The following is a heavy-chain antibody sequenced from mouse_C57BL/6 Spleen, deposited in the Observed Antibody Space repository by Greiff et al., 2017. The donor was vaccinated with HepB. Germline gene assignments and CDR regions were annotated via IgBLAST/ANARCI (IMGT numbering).Heavy chain of an antibody. CDR3: ARIHYGSSYAMDY. V-gene: IGHV1-52*01. CDR2: IDPSDSET. D-gene: IGHD1-1*01. CDR1: GYTFTSYW. Sequence: VKLQQPGAELVRPGSSVKLSCKASGYTFTSYWMHWVKQRPIQGLEWIGNIDPSDSETHYNQKFKDKATLTVDKSSSTAYMQLSSLTSEDSAVYYCARIHYGSSYAMDYWGQGTSVTVSS. J-gene: IGHJ4*01.